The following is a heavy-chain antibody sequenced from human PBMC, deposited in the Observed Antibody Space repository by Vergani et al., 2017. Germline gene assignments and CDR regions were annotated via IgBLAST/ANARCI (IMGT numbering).Heavy chain of an antibody. CDR1: GYSFTSYW. CDR2: IYPGDSDT. Sequence: EVQLVQSGAEVKKPGESLKISCKGSGYSFTSYWIGWVRQMPGKGLEWIGIIYPGDSDTRYSPSFQGQGTISADKSISTAYLQWSILKASDTAMYYCARLVRDSSGYYYFDYWGQGTLVTVSS. J-gene: IGHJ4*02. CDR3: ARLVRDSSGYYYFDY. V-gene: IGHV5-51*01. D-gene: IGHD3-22*01.